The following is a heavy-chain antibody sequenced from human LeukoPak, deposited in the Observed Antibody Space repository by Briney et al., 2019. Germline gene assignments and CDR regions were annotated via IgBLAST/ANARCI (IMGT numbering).Heavy chain of an antibody. V-gene: IGHV1-46*01. Sequence: GASVKVSCKASGYTFTSYYMHWVRRAPGQGLEWMGIINPSGGSTSYAQKFQGRVTMTRDTSTSTVYMELSSLRSEDTAVYYCARPAIAAAGKGAFDIWGQGTMVTVSS. J-gene: IGHJ3*02. D-gene: IGHD6-13*01. CDR2: INPSGGST. CDR1: GYTFTSYY. CDR3: ARPAIAAAGKGAFDI.